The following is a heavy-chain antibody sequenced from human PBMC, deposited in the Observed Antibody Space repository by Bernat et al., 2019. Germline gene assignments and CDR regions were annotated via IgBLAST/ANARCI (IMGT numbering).Heavy chain of an antibody. V-gene: IGHV3-21*01. CDR1: GFTFSSYS. J-gene: IGHJ4*01. CDR3: ARGGCGILYSSGYYLYPTHFDY. D-gene: IGHD3-22*01. Sequence: EVQLVESGGGLVKPGGSLRLSCAASGFTFSSYSMHWVRQAPGQGLEWVSSISSSSSYIYYADSVKGRFTISRDNAKNSLYLQMNSLRAEDTAVYYCARGGCGILYSSGYYLYPTHFDYGGQRTLVTVSS. CDR2: ISSSSSYI.